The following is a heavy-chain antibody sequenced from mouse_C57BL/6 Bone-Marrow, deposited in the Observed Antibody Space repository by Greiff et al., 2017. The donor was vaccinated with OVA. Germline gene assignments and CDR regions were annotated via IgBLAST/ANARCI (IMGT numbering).Heavy chain of an antibody. Sequence: EVQLQQSGPVLVKPGASVKMSCKASGYTFTDYYMNWVKQSHGKSLEWIGVINPYNGGTSYNQKFKGKATLTVDKSSSTAYMELNSLTSEDSAVYYCARRKDGYSGVWYAMDYWGQGTSVTVSS. D-gene: IGHD2-3*01. CDR1: GYTFTDYY. CDR3: ARRKDGYSGVWYAMDY. J-gene: IGHJ4*01. CDR2: INPYNGGT. V-gene: IGHV1-19*01.